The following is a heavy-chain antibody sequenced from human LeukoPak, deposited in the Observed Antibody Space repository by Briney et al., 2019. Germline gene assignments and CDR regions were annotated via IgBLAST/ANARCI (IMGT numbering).Heavy chain of an antibody. CDR2: INPNSGGT. J-gene: IGHJ4*02. CDR3: ARDSYYYDSSGYNDY. V-gene: IGHV1-2*02. Sequence: ASVKVSCMSSGYTFTGYYMHWVRQAPGQGLEWMGWINPNSGGTNYAQKFQGRVTMTRDTSISTAYMELSRLRSDDTAVYYCARDSYYYDSSGYNDYWGQGTLVTVSS. CDR1: GYTFTGYY. D-gene: IGHD3-22*01.